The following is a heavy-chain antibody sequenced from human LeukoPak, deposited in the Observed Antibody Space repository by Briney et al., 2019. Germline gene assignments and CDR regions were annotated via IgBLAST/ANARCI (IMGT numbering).Heavy chain of an antibody. CDR2: IYTTGST. CDR3: ARGGTVNYYYMDV. V-gene: IGHV4-4*07. J-gene: IGHJ6*03. CDR1: DGSISSYY. D-gene: IGHD4-11*01. Sequence: PSETLSLTCNVADGSISSYYWSWIRQPAGPGLEWIGRIYTTGSTNYNPSLKSRVTMSVDTSKNQFSLKLSSVTAADTAVYYCARGGTVNYYYMDVWGKGTTVTVSS.